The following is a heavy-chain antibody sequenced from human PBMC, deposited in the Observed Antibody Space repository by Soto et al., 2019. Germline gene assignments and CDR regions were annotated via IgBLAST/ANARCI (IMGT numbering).Heavy chain of an antibody. CDR3: ARQRKGSKYCSGGSCYFDY. V-gene: IGHV4-39*01. D-gene: IGHD2-15*01. CDR2: IYYSGST. CDR1: GGSISSSSYY. Sequence: SETLSLTCTVSGGSISSSSYYWGWIRQPPGKGLEWIGSIYYSGSTYYNPSLKSRVTISVDTSKNQFSLKLSSVTAADTAVYYCARQRKGSKYCSGGSCYFDYWGQGTLVTVSS. J-gene: IGHJ4*02.